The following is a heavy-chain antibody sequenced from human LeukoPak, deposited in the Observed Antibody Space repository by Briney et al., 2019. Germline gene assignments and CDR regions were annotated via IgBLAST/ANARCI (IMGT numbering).Heavy chain of an antibody. J-gene: IGHJ4*02. CDR2: ISSSGSTI. Sequence: GGSLRLSCAASGFTFSDYYMSWIRQAPGKGLEWVSYISSSGSTIYYADSVKGRFTISRDNAKNSLYLQMNSLRAEDTAVYYCAKDNRGVEQWLVPRNDYWGQGTLVTVPS. CDR3: AKDNRGVEQWLVPRNDY. D-gene: IGHD6-19*01. CDR1: GFTFSDYY. V-gene: IGHV3-11*01.